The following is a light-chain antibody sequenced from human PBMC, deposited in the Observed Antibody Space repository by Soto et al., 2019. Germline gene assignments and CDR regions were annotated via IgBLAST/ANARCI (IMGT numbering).Light chain of an antibody. CDR3: QQYHNFPIT. CDR2: DAS. J-gene: IGKJ5*01. V-gene: IGKV1-33*01. Sequence: DIQMTQSPSSLFASVGDRVTITCQASQHINIYLNWYQLYPGIAPKLLIFDASNLATGVPSRFSGSGSGTDLTFTIRSLQPEDFATYYCQQYHNFPITFGQGTRLVIK. CDR1: QHINIY.